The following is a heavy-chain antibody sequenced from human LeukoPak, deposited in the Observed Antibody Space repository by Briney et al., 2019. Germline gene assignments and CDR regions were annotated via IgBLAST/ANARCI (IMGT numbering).Heavy chain of an antibody. Sequence: SGPTLVKPTQTLTLTCTFSGFSLSTSGVGVGWIRQPPGKALEWLALIYWNDDKRYSPSLKSGLTITKDTSKNQVVLTMTNMDPVDTATYYCAHHYYYGSGSYYNDLNWFDPWGQGTLVTVSS. CDR2: IYWNDDK. CDR3: AHHYYYGSGSYYNDLNWFDP. D-gene: IGHD3-10*01. V-gene: IGHV2-5*01. J-gene: IGHJ5*02. CDR1: GFSLSTSGVG.